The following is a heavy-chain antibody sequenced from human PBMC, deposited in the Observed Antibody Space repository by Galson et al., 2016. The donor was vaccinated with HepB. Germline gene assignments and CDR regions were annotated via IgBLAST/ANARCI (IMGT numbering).Heavy chain of an antibody. V-gene: IGHV3-33*01. J-gene: IGHJ6*03. CDR2: IWYDGNNK. CDR1: GFTFSRYG. CDR3: ARDAGWDFTAWYYMDV. D-gene: IGHD1-26*01. Sequence: SLRLSCAASGFTFSRYGMRWVRQVPGKGLEWVAIIWYDGNNKYYADSVKGRFTISRDISKNTVFLQMISLRAEDTAVYYCARDAGWDFTAWYYMDVWGKGTTVTVSS.